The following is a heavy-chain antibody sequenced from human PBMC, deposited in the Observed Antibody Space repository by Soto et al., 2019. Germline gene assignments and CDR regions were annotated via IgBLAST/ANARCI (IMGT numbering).Heavy chain of an antibody. CDR1: GGSISSSSYY. V-gene: IGHV4-39*01. Sequence: SETLSLTCTVSGGSISSSSYYWGWIRQPPGKGLEWIGSIYYSGSTYYNPSLKSQVTISVDTSKNQFSLKLSSVTAADTAVYYCARRVRVAGLPYYFDYWGQGTLVTVSS. CDR3: ARRVRVAGLPYYFDY. D-gene: IGHD6-19*01. CDR2: IYYSGST. J-gene: IGHJ4*02.